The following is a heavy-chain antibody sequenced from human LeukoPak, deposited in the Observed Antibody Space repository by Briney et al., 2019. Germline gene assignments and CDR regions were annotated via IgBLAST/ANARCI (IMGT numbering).Heavy chain of an antibody. CDR2: IYYSGTT. D-gene: IGHD6-19*01. J-gene: IGHJ4*02. CDR3: AREEVAVAFDY. V-gene: IGHV4-39*07. Sequence: RPSETLSLTCTVSGGSITSSSYYWGWIRQPPGKGLQWIGNIYYSGTTYYNPSLKSRVTISVDTSKNQFSLKLSSVTAADTAVYYCAREEVAVAFDYWGQGTLVTVSS. CDR1: GGSITSSSYY.